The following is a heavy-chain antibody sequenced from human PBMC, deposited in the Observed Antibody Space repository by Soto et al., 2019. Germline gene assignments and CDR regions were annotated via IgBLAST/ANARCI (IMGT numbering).Heavy chain of an antibody. J-gene: IGHJ6*03. Sequence: GGSLRLSCAASGFTFSSYWMSWVRQAPGKGLEWVANIKQDGSEKYYVDSVKGRFTISRDNAKNSLYLQMNSLRAEDTAVYYCAREIAARQSITYYYYMDVWGKGTTVTVSS. V-gene: IGHV3-7*01. CDR1: GFTFSSYW. D-gene: IGHD6-6*01. CDR3: AREIAARQSITYYYYMDV. CDR2: IKQDGSEK.